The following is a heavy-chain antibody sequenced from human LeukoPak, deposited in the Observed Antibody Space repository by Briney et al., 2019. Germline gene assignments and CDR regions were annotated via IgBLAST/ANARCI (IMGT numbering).Heavy chain of an antibody. V-gene: IGHV3-53*01. D-gene: IGHD4-17*01. CDR3: ARVGAYGDYDWFDP. CDR1: GFIVGNNY. J-gene: IGHJ5*02. Sequence: GGSLRLSCAASGFIVGNNYMSWVRQAPGKGLEWVSVIYSGGSTYYADSVKGRFTISRDNSKNTLYLQMNSLRAEDTAVYYCARVGAYGDYDWFDPWGQGTLVTVSS. CDR2: IYSGGST.